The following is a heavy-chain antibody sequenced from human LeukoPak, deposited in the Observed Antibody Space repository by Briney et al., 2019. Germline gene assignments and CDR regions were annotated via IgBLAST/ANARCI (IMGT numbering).Heavy chain of an antibody. V-gene: IGHV3-74*03. D-gene: IGHD4/OR15-4a*01. CDR3: TRDYGA. CDR2: VNSDGFST. J-gene: IGHJ5*02. Sequence: GSLRLSYAAYGXTFSRYWMHWVRQAPGKGLVWVARVNSDGFSTTYADSVKGRFTISRDNTKNTLYLQMKRLRVEDTAVYYCTRDYGAWGQGTLVTVSS. CDR1: GXTFSRYW.